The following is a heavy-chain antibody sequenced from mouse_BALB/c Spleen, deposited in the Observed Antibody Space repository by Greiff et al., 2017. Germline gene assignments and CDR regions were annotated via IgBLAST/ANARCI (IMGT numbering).Heavy chain of an antibody. CDR2: IWSGGST. CDR3: ARNYRLLPLDY. J-gene: IGHJ2*01. D-gene: IGHD1-1*01. V-gene: IGHV2-2*02. Sequence: VQLQQSGPGLVQPSQSLSITCTVSGFSLTSYGVHWVRQSPGKGLEWLGVIWSGGSTDYNAAFISRLSISKDNSKSQVFFKMNSLQANDTAIYYCARNYRLLPLDYWGQGTTLTVSS. CDR1: GFSLTSYG.